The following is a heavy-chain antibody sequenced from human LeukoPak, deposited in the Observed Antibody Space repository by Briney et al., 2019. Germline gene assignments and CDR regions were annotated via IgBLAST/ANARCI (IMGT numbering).Heavy chain of an antibody. V-gene: IGHV3-48*04. D-gene: IGHD2-2*01. CDR1: GFTFSSYS. Sequence: GGSLRLSCAASGFTFSSYSMNWVRQAPGKGLEWVSYISSSSSTIYYADSVKGRFTISRDNAKNSLYLQMNSLRAEDTAVYYCARDREPGDCSSTSCSVFDYWGQGTLVTVSS. J-gene: IGHJ4*02. CDR2: ISSSSSTI. CDR3: ARDREPGDCSSTSCSVFDY.